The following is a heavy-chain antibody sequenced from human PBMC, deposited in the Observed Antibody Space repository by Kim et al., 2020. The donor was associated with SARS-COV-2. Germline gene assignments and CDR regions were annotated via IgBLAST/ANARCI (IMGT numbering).Heavy chain of an antibody. Sequence: SETLSLTCTVSGYSISSGYYWGWIRQPPGKGLEWIGSIYHSGSTYYNPSLKSRVTISVDTSKNQFSLKLSSVTAADTAVYYCARARYSYGWFDPWGQGTL. CDR2: IYHSGST. CDR3: ARARYSYGWFDP. V-gene: IGHV4-38-2*02. D-gene: IGHD2-21*01. CDR1: GYSISSGYY. J-gene: IGHJ5*02.